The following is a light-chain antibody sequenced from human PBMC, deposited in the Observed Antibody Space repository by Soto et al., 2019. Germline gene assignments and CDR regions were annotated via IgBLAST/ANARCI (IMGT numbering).Light chain of an antibody. V-gene: IGKV4-1*01. CDR3: QQYYSTPRT. Sequence: DIVMTQSPDSLAVSLGERATINCKSSQSLLYSSNNENYLAWYQQKPGQPPKLLIYWASTRESGVPDRFSGSGSGTDFTLTISSLQAEDVAVYYCQQYYSTPRTFGQGTKLAIK. CDR1: QSLLYSSNNENY. J-gene: IGKJ2*01. CDR2: WAS.